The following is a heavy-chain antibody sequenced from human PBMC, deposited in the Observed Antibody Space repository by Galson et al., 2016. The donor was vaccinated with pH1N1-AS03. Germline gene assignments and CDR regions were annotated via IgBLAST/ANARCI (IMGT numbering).Heavy chain of an antibody. Sequence: QSGAEVKKPGESLKISCKTSGYIFTSYWVAWVRHMPGKGLEWMGIIYPGDSDTRYSPSFQGQVTISADRSIHTAYLQWSSLMASDTAIYYCARQVRDGYNDYFGYWGQGILVTVSS. D-gene: IGHD5-24*01. CDR3: ARQVRDGYNDYFGY. J-gene: IGHJ4*02. CDR1: GYIFTSYW. V-gene: IGHV5-51*01. CDR2: IYPGDSDT.